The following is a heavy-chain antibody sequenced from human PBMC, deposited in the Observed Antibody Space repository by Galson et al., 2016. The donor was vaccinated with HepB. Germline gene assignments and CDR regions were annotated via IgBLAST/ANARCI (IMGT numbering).Heavy chain of an antibody. CDR2: IYPNSGGT. Sequence: SVKVSCKASGYTFTAYYIHWVRQAPGQGLEWMGWIYPNSGGTNYAQKFQGWVTMTRDTSISTAYMELSRLKSDDTAVYYCARDRSGTYYPFYYYGMDVWGPGTTVTVSS. CDR3: ARDRSGTYYPFYYYGMDV. V-gene: IGHV1-2*04. J-gene: IGHJ6*02. CDR1: GYTFTAYY. D-gene: IGHD3-10*01.